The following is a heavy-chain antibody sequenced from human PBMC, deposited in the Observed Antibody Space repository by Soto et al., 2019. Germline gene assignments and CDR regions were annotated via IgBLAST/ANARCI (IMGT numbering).Heavy chain of an antibody. V-gene: IGHV4-30-2*01. J-gene: IGHJ4*02. CDR1: GGSISSGGYS. CDR2: IYYSGRT. Sequence: QLQLQESGSGLVKPSQTLSLTCAVSGGSISSGGYSWSWIRQPQGKGLEWIGYIYYSGRTYYNPSLNSRGTISVDMYKNQFSLKLSSVTATDTAVYDCARGPPFYWGQGALVTVSS. CDR3: ARGPPFY.